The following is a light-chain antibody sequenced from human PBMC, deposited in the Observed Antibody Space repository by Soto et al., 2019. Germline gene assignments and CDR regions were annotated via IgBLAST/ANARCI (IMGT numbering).Light chain of an antibody. CDR1: SSDVGGYNY. CDR2: DVS. Sequence: QSALTQPASVSGSPGQSITISCTGTSSDVGGYNYVSWYQHHPGKAPKLMIYDVSHRPSGVSSRFSGSKSGSTASLTISGLPAEDEADYYCSSYTSSSTLDVFGTGTKLTVL. CDR3: SSYTSSSTLDV. J-gene: IGLJ1*01. V-gene: IGLV2-14*03.